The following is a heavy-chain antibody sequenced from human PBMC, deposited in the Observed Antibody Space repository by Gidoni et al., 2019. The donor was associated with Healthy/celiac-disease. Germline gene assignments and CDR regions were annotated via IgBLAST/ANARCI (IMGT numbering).Heavy chain of an antibody. D-gene: IGHD6-13*01. CDR2: MNPNRGNT. Sequence: QLVQSGAAVTKPGASLNVSCKASVYTFTSYDINWVRQATGQGLEWMGWMNPNRGNTGYAEKFKGRVTMNRNTSIRTAYMELSSLRSEDTAVYYCARQAAAGTFYDAFDIWGQGTMVTVSS. V-gene: IGHV1-8*01. CDR3: ARQAAAGTFYDAFDI. J-gene: IGHJ3*02. CDR1: VYTFTSYD.